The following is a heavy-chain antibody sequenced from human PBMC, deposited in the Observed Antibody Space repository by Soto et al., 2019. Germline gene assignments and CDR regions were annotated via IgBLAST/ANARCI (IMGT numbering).Heavy chain of an antibody. CDR3: ARGTRATRDGGPNDY. J-gene: IGHJ4*02. CDR2: ISAYNGNT. Sequence: ASVKVSCKASGYTFTSYGISWVRQAPGQGLEWMGWISAYNGNTNYAQKLQGRVTMTTDTSTSTAYMELRSLRSDDTAVYYCARGTRATRDGGPNDYWGQGTIVTVYS. CDR1: GYTFTSYG. V-gene: IGHV1-18*01. D-gene: IGHD3-16*01.